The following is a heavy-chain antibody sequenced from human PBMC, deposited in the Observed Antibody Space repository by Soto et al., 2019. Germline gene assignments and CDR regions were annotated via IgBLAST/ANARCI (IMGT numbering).Heavy chain of an antibody. D-gene: IGHD3-10*01. Sequence: QVQLQESGPGLVKPSETLSLTCTVSGGSISSYYWSWIRQPPGKGLEWIGYIYYSGSTNYNPSLKSRVTIAVDTSKNQFSLKLSSVTAADTAVYYCARLRGFGELLSYWFDPWGQGTLVTVSS. CDR3: ARLRGFGELLSYWFDP. CDR2: IYYSGST. J-gene: IGHJ5*02. V-gene: IGHV4-59*01. CDR1: GGSISSYY.